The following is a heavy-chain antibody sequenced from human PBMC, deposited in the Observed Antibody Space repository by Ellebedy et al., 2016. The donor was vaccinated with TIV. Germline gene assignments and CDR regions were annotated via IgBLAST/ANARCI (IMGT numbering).Heavy chain of an antibody. CDR3: ARHIESGGYSARWFDP. Sequence: SETLSLTXNVSGGSISGTYTSYYWGWIRQPPGKGLEWIGSIYDSGRTHYNPSLKSRVTISVDTSKNQFSLKLSSVTAADTAVFYCARHIESGGYSARWFDPWGQGTLVTVSS. J-gene: IGHJ5*02. D-gene: IGHD1-26*01. V-gene: IGHV4-39*01. CDR1: GGSISGTYTSYY. CDR2: IYDSGRT.